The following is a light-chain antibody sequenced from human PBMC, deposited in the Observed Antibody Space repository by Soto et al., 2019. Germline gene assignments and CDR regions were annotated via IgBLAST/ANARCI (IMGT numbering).Light chain of an antibody. V-gene: IGLV1-47*01. CDR1: SSNVGSND. J-gene: IGLJ3*02. Sequence: QSVLTQPPSTSGTPGQRVTIYCSGSSSNVGSNDVYWYQHVPGAAPNLLIYRNNRRPSGVPDRFSGSKSGSAVSLAISGLRSEDEADYYCASWDDTLSGPVFGGGTKVTVL. CDR3: ASWDDTLSGPV. CDR2: RNN.